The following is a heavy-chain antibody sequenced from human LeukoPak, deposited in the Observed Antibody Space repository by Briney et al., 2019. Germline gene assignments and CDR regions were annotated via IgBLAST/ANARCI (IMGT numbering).Heavy chain of an antibody. CDR2: INPNSGGT. V-gene: IGHV1-2*02. D-gene: IGHD6-6*01. Sequence: ASVKVSCKASGYTFTGYYMHWVRQAPGQGLEWMGWINPNSGGTNYAQKFQGRVTMTRDTSISTAYMELSRLRSDDTAVYYCARSRIAARPNGIGYWGQGTLVTVSS. J-gene: IGHJ4*02. CDR3: ARSRIAARPNGIGY. CDR1: GYTFTGYY.